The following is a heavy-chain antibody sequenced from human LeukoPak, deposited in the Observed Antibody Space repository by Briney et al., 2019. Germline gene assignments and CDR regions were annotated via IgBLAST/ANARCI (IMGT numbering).Heavy chain of an antibody. CDR2: IYYSGST. CDR1: GFTVRSTY. Sequence: PGGSLRLSCAASGFTVRSTYMSWVRQAPGKGLEWIGSIYYSGSTYYNPSLKSRVTISVDTSKNQFSLKLSSVTAADTAVYYCARVNWNYARAADYWGQGTLVTVSS. J-gene: IGHJ4*02. CDR3: ARVNWNYARAADY. D-gene: IGHD1-7*01. V-gene: IGHV4-39*01.